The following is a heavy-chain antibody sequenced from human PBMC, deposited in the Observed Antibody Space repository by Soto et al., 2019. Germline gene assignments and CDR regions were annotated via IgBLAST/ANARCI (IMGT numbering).Heavy chain of an antibody. CDR1: GFTFSSYW. CDR3: AREPDLGYEVDAFDI. J-gene: IGHJ3*02. V-gene: IGHV3-7*05. CDR2: IKQDGSEK. Sequence: GGSLRLSCAASGFTFSSYWMSWVRQAPGKGLEWVANIKQDGSEKYYVDSVKGRFTISRDNAKNSLYLQMNSLRAEDTAVYYCAREPDLGYEVDAFDIWGQGTMVTVSS. D-gene: IGHD5-12*01.